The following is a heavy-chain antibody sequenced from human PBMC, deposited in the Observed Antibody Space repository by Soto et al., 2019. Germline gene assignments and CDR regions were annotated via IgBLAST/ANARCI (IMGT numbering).Heavy chain of an antibody. CDR2: IYWDDDK. J-gene: IGHJ4*02. Sequence: GSGPTLVNPTQTLTLTCTFSGFSLSTSGVGVGWIRQPPGKALEWLALIYWDDDKRYSPSLKSRLTITKDTSKNQVVLTMTNMDHVATDTYYCEHRRDWHYVDYWGQGNLVTVS. CDR3: EHRRDWHYVDY. CDR1: GFSLSTSGVG. D-gene: IGHD2-21*02. V-gene: IGHV2-5*02.